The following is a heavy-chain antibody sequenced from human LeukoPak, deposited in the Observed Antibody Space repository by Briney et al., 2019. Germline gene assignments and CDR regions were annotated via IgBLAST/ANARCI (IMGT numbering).Heavy chain of an antibody. CDR2: IHYTGST. V-gene: IGHV4-59*11. CDR3: ARLHALGAEEFDP. CDR1: GGSITGHD. J-gene: IGHJ5*02. Sequence: SGTLSLTCTVSGGSITGHDWSWIRQPPGKGLEWIGYIHYTGSTNYNPSLNSRSTMSADTPTNQFSRRLTHVTATDTAVYYCARLHALGAEEFDPWGQGALVTVSS. D-gene: IGHD3-16*01.